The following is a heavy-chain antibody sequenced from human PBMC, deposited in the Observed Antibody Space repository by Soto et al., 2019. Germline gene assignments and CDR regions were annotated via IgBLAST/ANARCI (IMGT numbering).Heavy chain of an antibody. J-gene: IGHJ3*01. Sequence: QGQLQQSGPGLVKPSQTLSLTCAISGDSVSSDITSWNWIRQSPSRGLEWLGRTYYRSKWFHDYAASVKSRITINPDTFKHQFSLELNSMTPEDTALYYCARGNALDVWGQGTVVTVSS. CDR1: GDSVSSDITS. CDR3: ARGNALDV. D-gene: IGHD3-10*01. CDR2: TYYRSKWFH. V-gene: IGHV6-1*01.